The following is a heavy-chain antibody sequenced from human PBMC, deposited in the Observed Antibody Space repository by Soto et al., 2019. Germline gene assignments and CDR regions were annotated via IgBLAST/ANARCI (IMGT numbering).Heavy chain of an antibody. V-gene: IGHV4-4*07. D-gene: IGHD3-10*01. J-gene: IGHJ6*02. CDR3: ARDGSDSYGLDV. CDR2: IYNGGNT. Sequence: SETLSLTCTASGGSISSYCWRWIRQSAGKGLEWIGGIYNGGNTQYNPSLKSQVTMSADTYKNQFSLRLNSVTAADTAVYYCARDGSDSYGLDVWGQGTTVTVSS. CDR1: GGSISSYC.